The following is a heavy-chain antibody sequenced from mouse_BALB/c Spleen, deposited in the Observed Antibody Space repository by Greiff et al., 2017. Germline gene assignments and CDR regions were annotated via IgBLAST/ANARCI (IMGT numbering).Heavy chain of an antibody. CDR2: ISSGGSP. CDR3: AREEVMITDAMDY. CDR1: GFTFSSYA. J-gene: IGHJ4*01. Sequence: DVQLVESGGGLVKPGGSLKLSCAASGFTFSSYAMSWVRQTPEKRLEWVASISSGGSPYYPDSVKGRFTISRDNARNILYLQMSSLRSEDTAMYYCAREEVMITDAMDYWGQGTSVTVSS. V-gene: IGHV5-6-5*01. D-gene: IGHD2-4*01.